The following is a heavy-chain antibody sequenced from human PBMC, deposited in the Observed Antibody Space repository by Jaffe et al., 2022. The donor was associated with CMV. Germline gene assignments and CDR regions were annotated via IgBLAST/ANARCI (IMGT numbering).Heavy chain of an antibody. CDR2: IDLSDSDN. V-gene: IGHV5-10-1*03. CDR1: GYNYIPYW. D-gene: IGHD3-10*01. CDR3: ATKAHFGSGDYDPDFDM. J-gene: IGHJ3*02. Sequence: EVQLEQSGAEVKKPGESLRISCKTSGYNYIPYWITWVRQKPGKGLEWMGRIDLSDSDNNYSPAFQGHVTISGARSMSTAYLQWTSLQASDTAMYYCATKAHFGSGDYDPDFDMWGLGTMVTVSS.